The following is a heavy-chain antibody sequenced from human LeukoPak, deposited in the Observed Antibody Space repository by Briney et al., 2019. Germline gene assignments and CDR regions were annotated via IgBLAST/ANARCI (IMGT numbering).Heavy chain of an antibody. CDR1: GGSISSSSYY. V-gene: IGHV4-39*07. D-gene: IGHD4-11*01. CDR2: IYYSGST. CDR3: ARATTVTTYYYYYMDV. Sequence: SETLSLTCTVSGGSISSSSYYWGWIRQPPGKGLEWIGSIYYSGSTNYNPSLKSRVTISVDTSKNQFSLKLSSVTAADTAVYYCARATTVTTYYYYYMDVWGKGTTVTVSS. J-gene: IGHJ6*03.